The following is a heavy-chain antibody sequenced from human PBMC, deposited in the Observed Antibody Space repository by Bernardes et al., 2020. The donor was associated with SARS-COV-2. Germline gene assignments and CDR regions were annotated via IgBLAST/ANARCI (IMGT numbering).Heavy chain of an antibody. V-gene: IGHV3-48*01. D-gene: IGHD2-21*02. CDR3: ATSLTALDH. CDR1: GFVFSSLR. CDR2: IDEGGVAI. Sequence: SLRLSCVGSGFVFSSLRMNWVRQAPGKGLEWISYIDEGGVAIYYADSVRGRFTISRDNAKNSVYLQMNSLGAEDTALYYCATSLTALDHWGQGTLVTVSS. J-gene: IGHJ4*02.